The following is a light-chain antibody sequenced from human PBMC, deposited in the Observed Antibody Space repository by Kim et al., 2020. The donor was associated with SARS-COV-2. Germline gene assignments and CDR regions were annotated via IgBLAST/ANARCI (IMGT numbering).Light chain of an antibody. CDR1: QSVTSNF. CDR2: GAS. J-gene: IGKJ5*01. Sequence: SPGERGPLSCRGIQSVTSNFVAWYQQKPGQAPSLLIDGASSGATGIPVRFSGSGSGTDFTLTISRLEPEDFAVYYCQQYANSPITFGQGTRLEIK. V-gene: IGKV3-20*01. CDR3: QQYANSPIT.